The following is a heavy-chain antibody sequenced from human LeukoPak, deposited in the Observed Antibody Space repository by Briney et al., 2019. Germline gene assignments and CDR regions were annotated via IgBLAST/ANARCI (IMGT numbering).Heavy chain of an antibody. CDR1: GDSIRNGNHY. D-gene: IGHD6-6*01. CDR3: ANQKDSSSFVDY. J-gene: IGHJ4*02. Sequence: SQTLSLTCTVPGDSIRNGNHYWTWIRQSPGKGLEWIGFIHYSGSTYYNPSLESRVSISVDTSKNQFSLKLTSVTAADTAVYYCANQKDSSSFVDYWGQGTLVTVSS. V-gene: IGHV4-30-4*01. CDR2: IHYSGST.